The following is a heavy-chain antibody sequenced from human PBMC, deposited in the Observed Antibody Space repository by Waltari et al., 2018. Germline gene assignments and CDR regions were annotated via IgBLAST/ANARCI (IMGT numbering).Heavy chain of an antibody. CDR3: AKDRKDSKFGRVEPVVVAATRWGYYGMDV. CDR1: GFTFSSYA. Sequence: EVQLLESGGGLVQPGGSLRLSCAASGFTFSSYAMSWVRQAPGKGLEWVSAISGSGGSTYYADSVKGRFTISRDNSKNTLYLQMNSLRAEDTAVYYCAKDRKDSKFGRVEPVVVAATRWGYYGMDVWGQGTTVTVSS. J-gene: IGHJ6*02. CDR2: ISGSGGST. V-gene: IGHV3-23*01. D-gene: IGHD2-15*01.